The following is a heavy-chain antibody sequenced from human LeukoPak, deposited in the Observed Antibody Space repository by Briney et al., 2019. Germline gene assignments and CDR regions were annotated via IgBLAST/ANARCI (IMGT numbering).Heavy chain of an antibody. D-gene: IGHD3-22*01. V-gene: IGHV3-23*01. CDR2: ISDSGGRT. CDR3: AKDSYDDSM. Sequence: PGGSLRLSCAASGFTFSSYGMTWVRQAPGKGLEWVSAISDSGGRTFYADSVKGRFTISRDNSKNTLYLQINSLRAGDTAVYYCAKDSYDDSMWGQGTLVTVSS. J-gene: IGHJ1*01. CDR1: GFTFSSYG.